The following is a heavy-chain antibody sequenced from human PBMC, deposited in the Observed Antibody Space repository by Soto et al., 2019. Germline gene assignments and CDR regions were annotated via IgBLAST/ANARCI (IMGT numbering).Heavy chain of an antibody. D-gene: IGHD2-8*01. CDR2: IYHSGST. Sequence: QLQLQESGSGLVKPSQTLSLTCAVSGGSISSGGYSWSWIRQPPGKGLEWIGYIYHSGSTYYNPSLKSRVTISVDRSENQFALKLSSGTAADTAVYCCTSMSPPVFPAFDIWGQGTMVTVSS. V-gene: IGHV4-30-2*01. J-gene: IGHJ3*02. CDR3: TSMSPPVFPAFDI. CDR1: GGSISSGGYS.